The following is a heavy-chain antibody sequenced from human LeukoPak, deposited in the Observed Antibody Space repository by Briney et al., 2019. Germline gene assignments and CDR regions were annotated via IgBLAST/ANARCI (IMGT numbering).Heavy chain of an antibody. D-gene: IGHD5-18*01. CDR2: IKGDGSAK. CDR1: GFAFSDSW. Sequence: PGGSLRPSCAASGFAFSDSWMTWIRQAPGKGLEWVAFIKGDGSAKKYVDSVKGRFTISRDNAKNSLFLQMNSLRAEDTAVYYCARDRGWIQHDIWGQGTMVTVSS. CDR3: ARDRGWIQHDI. V-gene: IGHV3-7*01. J-gene: IGHJ3*02.